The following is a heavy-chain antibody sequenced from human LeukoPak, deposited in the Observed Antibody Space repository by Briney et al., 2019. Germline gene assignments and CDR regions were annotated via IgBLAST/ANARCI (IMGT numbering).Heavy chain of an antibody. J-gene: IGHJ4*02. V-gene: IGHV3-74*01. CDR3: ARERVVPAAIRYLDY. Sequence: GGSLRLSCAASGFTFSSNWMHWVRQAPGKGLVWVSRINEDGSTTNYADSVKGRFTISRDNAKNSLYLQMNSLRAEDTAVYYCARERVVPAAIRYLDYWGQGTLVTVSS. CDR2: INEDGSTT. CDR1: GFTFSSNW. D-gene: IGHD2-2*01.